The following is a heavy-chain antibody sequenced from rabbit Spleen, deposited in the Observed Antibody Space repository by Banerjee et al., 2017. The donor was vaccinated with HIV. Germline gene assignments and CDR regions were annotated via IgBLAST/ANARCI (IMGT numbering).Heavy chain of an antibody. D-gene: IGHD2-1*01. CDR2: VDGGSSGTT. J-gene: IGHJ4*01. V-gene: IGHV1S45*01. Sequence: QEQLVESGGGLVKPEGSLKLSCTASGFSFSDKAVMCWVRQAPGKGLEWIACVDGGSSGTTWYANWAKGRVTASKTSSNTVTLQMTSLTAADTAAYFCARYSDYINDLVNYRLWGPGTLVTVS. CDR3: ARYSDYINDLVNYRL. CDR1: GFSFSDKAV.